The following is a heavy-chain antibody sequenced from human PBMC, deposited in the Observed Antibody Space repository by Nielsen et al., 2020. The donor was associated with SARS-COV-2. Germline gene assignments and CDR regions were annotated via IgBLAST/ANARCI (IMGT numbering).Heavy chain of an antibody. CDR1: GGTFSSFA. V-gene: IGHV1-69*13. Sequence: SVKVSCKASGGTFSSFAISWVRQAPGQGLEWMGGIIPFFGTPNYAQKFQGRVTITADESTSIAYMGLSSLRSEDTAVYYCARCQYGSGSYPLTYYYYDMDVWGQGTTVTVSS. J-gene: IGHJ6*02. D-gene: IGHD3-10*01. CDR2: IIPFFGTP. CDR3: ARCQYGSGSYPLTYYYYDMDV.